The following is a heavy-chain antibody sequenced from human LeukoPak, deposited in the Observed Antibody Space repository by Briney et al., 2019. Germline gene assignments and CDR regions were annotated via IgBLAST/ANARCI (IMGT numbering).Heavy chain of an antibody. CDR1: GFTFSSYW. D-gene: IGHD2-15*01. J-gene: IGHJ4*02. V-gene: IGHV3-7*01. Sequence: PGGSLRLSCAASGFTFSSYWMSWVRQAPGKGLEWVANIKQDGGVKYYVDSVKGRFTISRDNAKNSLYLQMSSLRAEDTAVYYCARVPDATSYFDYWGQGTLVTVSS. CDR2: IKQDGGVK. CDR3: ARVPDATSYFDY.